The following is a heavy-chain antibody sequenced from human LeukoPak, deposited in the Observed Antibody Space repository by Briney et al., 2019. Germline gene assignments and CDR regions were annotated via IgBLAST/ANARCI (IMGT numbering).Heavy chain of an antibody. D-gene: IGHD3-10*01. Sequence: PSETLSLTCGVSGGSITNTNYWTWVRQPPGKGLEWIGEVNLQGSTNYNPSLMGRVAISVDTSENHISLQLTSVTAADTAVYYCARVGTMGRGVFDYWGQGTLVTVSS. CDR2: VNLQGST. J-gene: IGHJ4*02. V-gene: IGHV4-4*02. CDR3: ARVGTMGRGVFDY. CDR1: GGSITNTNY.